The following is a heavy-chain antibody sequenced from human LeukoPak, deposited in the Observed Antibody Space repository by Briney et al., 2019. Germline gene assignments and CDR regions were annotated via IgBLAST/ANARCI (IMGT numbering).Heavy chain of an antibody. CDR3: AKGDIVVENWYFDL. CDR1: GYTFTTYD. D-gene: IGHD2-2*01. CDR2: MNPGSGDT. J-gene: IGHJ2*01. Sequence: WASVKVSCKASGYTFTTYDMTWVRQATGQGLEWMGWMNPGSGDTAYAQKFQGRVTVTRDTSISTAYMELNSLGSEDTAVYYCAKGDIVVENWYFDLWGRGTLVTVSS. V-gene: IGHV1-8*01.